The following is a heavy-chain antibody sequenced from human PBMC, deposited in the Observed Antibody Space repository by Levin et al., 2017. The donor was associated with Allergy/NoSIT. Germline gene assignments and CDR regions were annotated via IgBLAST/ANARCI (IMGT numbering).Heavy chain of an antibody. CDR1: GFTFSSYW. V-gene: IGHV3-7*01. D-gene: IGHD3-3*01. Sequence: GESLKISCAASGFTFSSYWMSWVRQAPGKGLEWVANIKQDGSEKYYVDSVKGRFTISRDNAKNSLYLQMNSLRAEDTAVYYCARPGVYYDFWSGYLAQYYFDYWGQGTLVTVSS. J-gene: IGHJ4*02. CDR3: ARPGVYYDFWSGYLAQYYFDY. CDR2: IKQDGSEK.